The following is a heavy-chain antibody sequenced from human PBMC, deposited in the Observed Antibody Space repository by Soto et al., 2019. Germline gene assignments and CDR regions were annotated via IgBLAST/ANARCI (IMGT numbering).Heavy chain of an antibody. J-gene: IGHJ5*02. CDR3: ARDVHYYDSSGYYPNWFDP. Sequence: PVGSLRLSCAASGFTFSSYSMNWVRQAPGKGLEWVSYISSSSSTIYYADSVKGRFTISRDNAKNSLYLQMNSLRDEDTAVYYCARDVHYYDSSGYYPNWFDPWGQGTLVTVSS. CDR1: GFTFSSYS. D-gene: IGHD3-22*01. V-gene: IGHV3-48*02. CDR2: ISSSSSTI.